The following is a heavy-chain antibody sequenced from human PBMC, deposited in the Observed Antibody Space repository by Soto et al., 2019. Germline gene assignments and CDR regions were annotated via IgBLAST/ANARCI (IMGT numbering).Heavy chain of an antibody. CDR1: GISFSNAW. Sequence: EVQLVESGGGLVKPGGSLRLSCAASGISFSNAWMSWVRQAPGKGLDWVGRIKSKTDGGTTDYAAPVKGRFTISRDDSRNTLYLQMDSLKTEDAAVYYCTTLSYDFWSAYYTHSEVNWFDPWGQGTLVTVSS. J-gene: IGHJ5*02. V-gene: IGHV3-15*01. CDR2: IKSKTDGGTT. D-gene: IGHD3-3*01. CDR3: TTLSYDFWSAYYTHSEVNWFDP.